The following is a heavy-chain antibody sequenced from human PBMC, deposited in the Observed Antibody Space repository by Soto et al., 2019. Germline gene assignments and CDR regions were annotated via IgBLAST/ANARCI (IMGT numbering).Heavy chain of an antibody. CDR1: GYSFTSYW. V-gene: IGHV5-51*01. Sequence: PGESLKISCKGSGYSFTSYWIGWLRQMPGKGLEWMGIIYPGDSDTRYSPSFQGQVTISADKSISTAYLQWSSLKASDTAMYYCARNFAGGTGGFPTSYYYYGMDVWGQGTTVTVSS. CDR3: ARNFAGGTGGFPTSYYYYGMDV. J-gene: IGHJ6*02. D-gene: IGHD3-16*01. CDR2: IYPGDSDT.